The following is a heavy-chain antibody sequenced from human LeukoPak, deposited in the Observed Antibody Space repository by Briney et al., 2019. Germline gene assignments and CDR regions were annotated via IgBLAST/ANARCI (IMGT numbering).Heavy chain of an antibody. CDR1: GGSFSGYY. Sequence: SETLSLTCAVYGGSFSGYYWCWIRQPPGKGLEWIREINHSGSTNYNPSLKSRVTISVDTSKNQFSLKLSSVTAADTAVYYCARGGGYDYVWGSYRWTYFDYWGQGTLVTVSS. J-gene: IGHJ4*02. CDR3: ARGGGYDYVWGSYRWTYFDY. V-gene: IGHV4-34*01. D-gene: IGHD3-16*02. CDR2: INHSGST.